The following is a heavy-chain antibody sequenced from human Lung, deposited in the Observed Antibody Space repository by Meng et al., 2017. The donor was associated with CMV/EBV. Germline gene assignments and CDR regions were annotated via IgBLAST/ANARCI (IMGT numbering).Heavy chain of an antibody. Sequence: GESLKISCKSSGYSFATYWIGWVRQMPGKDLEWMGMIYCGDSKTIYSPFFQGQVTISADKSISTAYLQWSSLQASDTAMHYCARHYDSSWFGYWGQGTLVTVSS. V-gene: IGHV5-51*01. D-gene: IGHD6-13*01. CDR1: GYSFATYW. CDR3: ARHYDSSWFGY. J-gene: IGHJ4*02. CDR2: IYCGDSKT.